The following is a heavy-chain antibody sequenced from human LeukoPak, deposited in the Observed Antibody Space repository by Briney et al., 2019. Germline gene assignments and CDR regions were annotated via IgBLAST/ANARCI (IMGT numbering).Heavy chain of an antibody. D-gene: IGHD6-13*01. V-gene: IGHV4-59*01. CDR1: GGPISSYY. J-gene: IGHJ4*02. Sequence: SEPLSLTCTVSGGPISSYYWSWIRQPPGKGLEWIGYIYYSGSTNYNPSLKSRVTISLNTSKNQFSLNLSLVTAADTAVYYGAREGRGAAAGMDYWGQGTLVTVSS. CDR2: IYYSGST. CDR3: AREGRGAAAGMDY.